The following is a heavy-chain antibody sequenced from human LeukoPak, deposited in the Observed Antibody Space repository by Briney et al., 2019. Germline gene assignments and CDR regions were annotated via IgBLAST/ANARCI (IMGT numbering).Heavy chain of an antibody. CDR1: GFTFSSYG. D-gene: IGHD7-27*01. V-gene: IGHV3-30*03. CDR2: ISCDGSNK. Sequence: GGSLRLSCAASGFTFSSYGMHWVRQAPGKGLEWVAVISCDGSNKYYADSVKGRFTISRDNSKNTLYLQMNSLRAEDTAVYYCARGWGSRDYFDYWGQGTLVTVSS. CDR3: ARGWGSRDYFDY. J-gene: IGHJ4*02.